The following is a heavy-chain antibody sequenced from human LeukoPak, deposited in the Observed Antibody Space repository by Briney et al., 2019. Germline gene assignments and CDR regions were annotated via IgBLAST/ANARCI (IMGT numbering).Heavy chain of an antibody. D-gene: IGHD2-21*01. CDR1: GYTFINHA. CDR2: INIGNGNT. V-gene: IGHV1-3*04. Sequence: GASVKVSCKASGYTFINHAIHWVRQAPGQRLEWMGWINIGNGNTKYSQNFQGRITITRDTSAITAYMDLSSLRSEDTAMYYCARRLGRSFDYWGQGTLVTVSS. J-gene: IGHJ4*02. CDR3: ARRLGRSFDY.